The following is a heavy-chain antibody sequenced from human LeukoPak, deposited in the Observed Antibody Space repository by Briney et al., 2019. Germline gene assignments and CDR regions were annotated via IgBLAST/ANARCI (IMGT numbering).Heavy chain of an antibody. Sequence: GGSLRHSCAASTFSFRNFAMSWVRLAPGKGLEWVAGISDSGHRTDYADSVEGRFTISRDNSKNTLYLQMDSLRAEDTALYYCARKKWEPTSNDAFDIWGQGTMVTVSS. CDR3: ARKKWEPTSNDAFDI. J-gene: IGHJ3*02. V-gene: IGHV3-23*01. CDR2: ISDSGHRT. CDR1: TFSFRNFA. D-gene: IGHD1-26*01.